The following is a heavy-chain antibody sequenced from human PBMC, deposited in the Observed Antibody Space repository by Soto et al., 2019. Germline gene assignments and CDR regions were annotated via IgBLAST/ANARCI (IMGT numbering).Heavy chain of an antibody. J-gene: IGHJ5*02. Sequence: QVQLQESGPGLVKPSETLSLTCTVSGGSIRSYCWSWIRQPPGKGLEWIGNIYYSGSTNYNHSLTSRVSLSVDTSKNHFSLKLSSVTAADTAVYDCASRAWADNGGIFDPWGQGTLVTVSS. CDR3: ASRAWADNGGIFDP. V-gene: IGHV4-59*01. CDR1: GGSIRSYC. D-gene: IGHD6-13*01. CDR2: IYYSGST.